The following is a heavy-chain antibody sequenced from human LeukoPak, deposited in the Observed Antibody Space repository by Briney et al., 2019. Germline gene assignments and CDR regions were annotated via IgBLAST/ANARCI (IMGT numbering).Heavy chain of an antibody. J-gene: IGHJ4*02. CDR1: GGTFSSYA. D-gene: IGHD5-12*01. V-gene: IGHV1-69*04. CDR2: IIPILGIA. Sequence: ASVKVSCKASGGTFSSYAISWVRQAPGQGLEWMGRIIPILGIANYAQKFQGRVTITADKSTSTAYMELSSLRSEDTAVYYCARDPGYSGYDPIGYWGQGTLVTVSS. CDR3: ARDPGYSGYDPIGY.